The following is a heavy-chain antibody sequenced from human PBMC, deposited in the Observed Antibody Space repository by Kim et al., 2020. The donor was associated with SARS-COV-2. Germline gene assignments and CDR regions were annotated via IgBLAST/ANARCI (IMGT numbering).Heavy chain of an antibody. Sequence: GGSLRLSCTASGFTFGDYAMSWVRQAPGKGLEWVGFIRSKAYGGTTEYAASVKGRFTISRDDSKSIAYLQMNSLKTDDTAVYYCTRSYSSSLENWYFDLWGRGTLVTVSS. J-gene: IGHJ2*01. D-gene: IGHD6-13*01. CDR2: IRSKAYGGTT. CDR3: TRSYSSSLENWYFDL. CDR1: GFTFGDYA. V-gene: IGHV3-49*04.